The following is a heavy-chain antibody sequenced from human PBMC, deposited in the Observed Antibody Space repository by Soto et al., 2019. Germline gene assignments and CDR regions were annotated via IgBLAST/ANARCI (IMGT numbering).Heavy chain of an antibody. Sequence: EVQLLESGGGLVQPGGSPRLSCAASGFTFSSYAMSWVRQAPGKGLEWVSAISGSGGSTYYADSVKGRFTISRDNSKNTLYLQMNSLRAEDTAVYYCAKGTYYYDSSGYYGYWGQGTLVTVSS. D-gene: IGHD3-22*01. CDR1: GFTFSSYA. CDR3: AKGTYYYDSSGYYGY. V-gene: IGHV3-23*01. CDR2: ISGSGGST. J-gene: IGHJ4*02.